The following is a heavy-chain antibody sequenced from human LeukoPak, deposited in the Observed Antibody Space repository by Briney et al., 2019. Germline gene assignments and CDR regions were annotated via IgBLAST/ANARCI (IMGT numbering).Heavy chain of an antibody. J-gene: IGHJ4*02. CDR2: ISFDGSNK. CDR1: GFTFSSYA. Sequence: PGRSLRLSCAASGFTFSSYAIHWVRQAPGKGLEWVSLISFDGSNKYYADSVKGRFAISRDNSKNTLYLQMNSLRPEDTAVYYCARGNGLSSGWYEFDFWDQGALVAVSS. D-gene: IGHD6-19*01. V-gene: IGHV3-30*09. CDR3: ARGNGLSSGWYEFDF.